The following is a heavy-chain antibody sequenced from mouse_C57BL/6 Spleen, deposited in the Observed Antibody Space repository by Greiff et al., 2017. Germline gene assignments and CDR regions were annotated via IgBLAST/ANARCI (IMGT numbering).Heavy chain of an antibody. D-gene: IGHD1-1*01. J-gene: IGHJ1*03. CDR3: ARNYGRDWYFDV. V-gene: IGHV5-17*01. CDR2: ISSGSSTI. CDR1: GFTFSDYG. Sequence: EVQLVESGGGLVKPGGSLKLSCAASGFTFSDYGMRWVRQAPEKGLEWVAYISSGSSTIYSADTVKGRFTISRDNAKNTLFLQMTSLRSEDTAMYYCARNYGRDWYFDVWGTGTTVTVSS.